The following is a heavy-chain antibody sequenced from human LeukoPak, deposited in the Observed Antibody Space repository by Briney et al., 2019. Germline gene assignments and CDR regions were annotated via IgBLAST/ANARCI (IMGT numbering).Heavy chain of an antibody. J-gene: IGHJ4*02. CDR3: ARSSAYYYDSSGYYYVPPYYFDY. D-gene: IGHD3-22*01. Sequence: SETLSLTCTVSGGSISSSSYYWGWIRQPPGKGLEWIGSIYYSGSTYYNPSLKSRVTISVDTSKNQFSLKLSSVTAADTAVYYCARSSAYYYDSSGYYYVPPYYFDYWGQGTLVTVSS. V-gene: IGHV4-39*01. CDR1: GGSISSSSYY. CDR2: IYYSGST.